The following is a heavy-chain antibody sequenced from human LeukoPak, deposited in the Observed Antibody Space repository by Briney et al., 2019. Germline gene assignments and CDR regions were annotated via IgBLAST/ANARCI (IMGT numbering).Heavy chain of an antibody. V-gene: IGHV4-39*01. CDR2: IYYSGST. Sequence: SETLSLTCTVSGGSISSSSYYWGWIRQPPGKGLESIGSIYYSGSTYYNPSLKSRVTISVDTSKNQFSLKLSSVTAADTAVYYCARVDVVPAAIPYYYYYGMDVWGQVTTVTVSS. CDR1: GGSISSSSYY. CDR3: ARVDVVPAAIPYYYYYGMDV. J-gene: IGHJ6*02. D-gene: IGHD2-2*02.